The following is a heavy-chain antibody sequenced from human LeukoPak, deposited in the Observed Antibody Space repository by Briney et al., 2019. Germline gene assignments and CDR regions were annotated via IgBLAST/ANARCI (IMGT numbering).Heavy chain of an antibody. CDR1: GLTVSSYA. V-gene: IGHV3-30-3*01. CDR2: ISYDGSNT. Sequence: PGGSLRLSCAASGLTVSSYAMHWVRQAPGKGLEWVTVISYDGSNTYYADSVKGRFTISRDNSKNTLYVQMNSLRPEDTAVYYCARDPWYSSAWYIDYWGQGTLVTVSS. J-gene: IGHJ4*02. D-gene: IGHD6-19*01. CDR3: ARDPWYSSAWYIDY.